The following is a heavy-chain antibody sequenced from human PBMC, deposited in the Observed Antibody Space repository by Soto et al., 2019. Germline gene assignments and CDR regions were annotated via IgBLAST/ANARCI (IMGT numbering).Heavy chain of an antibody. J-gene: IGHJ4*02. Sequence: GGSLRLSCAASGFTFSSYGMHWVRQAPGKGLEWVAVISYDGSNKYYADSVKGRFPISRDNSKNTLYLQMNSLRAEDTAVYYCAKPMVRGVESRFDYWGQGTLVTVSS. D-gene: IGHD3-10*01. V-gene: IGHV3-30*18. CDR3: AKPMVRGVESRFDY. CDR2: ISYDGSNK. CDR1: GFTFSSYG.